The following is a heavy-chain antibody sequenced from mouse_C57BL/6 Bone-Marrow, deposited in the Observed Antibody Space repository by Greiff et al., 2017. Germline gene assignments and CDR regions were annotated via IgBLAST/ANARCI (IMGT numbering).Heavy chain of an antibody. CDR2: IHPNSCST. V-gene: IGHV1-64*01. J-gene: IGHJ1*03. CDR3: ARRPWYFDV. Sequence: QVHVKQPGAELVKPGASVKLSCKASGYTFTSYWMHWVKQRPGQGLEWIGMIHPNSCSTNYNEKFKSKATLTVDKSSSTAYMQLSSLTSEDSAVYYCARRPWYFDVWGTGTTVTVSS. CDR1: GYTFTSYW.